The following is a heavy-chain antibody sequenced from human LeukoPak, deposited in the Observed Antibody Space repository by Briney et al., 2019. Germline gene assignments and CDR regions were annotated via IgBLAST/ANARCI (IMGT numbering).Heavy chain of an antibody. D-gene: IGHD1-14*01. V-gene: IGHV3-11*01. Sequence: GGSLRLSCAAPGFTFSNAWMSWVRQAPGKGLEWVSYISSSGSTIYYADSVKGRFTISRDNSKNSLYLQMNSLRTEDTALYYCAFSASLSLRIDYWGQGTLVTVSS. CDR1: GFTFSNAW. CDR2: ISSSGSTI. CDR3: AFSASLSLRIDY. J-gene: IGHJ4*02.